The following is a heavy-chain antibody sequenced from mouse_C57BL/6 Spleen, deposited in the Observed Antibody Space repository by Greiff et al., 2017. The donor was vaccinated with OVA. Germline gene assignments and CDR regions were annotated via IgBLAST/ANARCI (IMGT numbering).Heavy chain of an antibody. D-gene: IGHD2-1*01. V-gene: IGHV2-9-1*01. J-gene: IGHJ4*01. CDR3: ARNEGGNYVYAMDY. Sequence: QVQLKQSGPGLVAPSQSLSITCTVSGFSLTSYAISWVRQPPGKGLEWLGVIWTGGGTNYNSALKSRLSISKDNSKSQVFLKMNSLQTDDTARYYCARNEGGNYVYAMDYWGQGTSVTVSS. CDR2: IWTGGGT. CDR1: GFSLTSYA.